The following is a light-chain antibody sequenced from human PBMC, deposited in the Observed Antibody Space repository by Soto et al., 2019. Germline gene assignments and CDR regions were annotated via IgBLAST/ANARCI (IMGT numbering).Light chain of an antibody. CDR2: GAS. Sequence: DTGITQSPSSLSVSRGDRVTITCRASRGIGNHLAWYQQKPGKVPNLLIYGASTLQSGVPSRFSGTGSGTDFTLTINNLQPEDVATYYCQQYDRDPLTFGTGTKVAIK. CDR3: QQYDRDPLT. CDR1: RGIGNH. V-gene: IGKV1-27*01. J-gene: IGKJ3*01.